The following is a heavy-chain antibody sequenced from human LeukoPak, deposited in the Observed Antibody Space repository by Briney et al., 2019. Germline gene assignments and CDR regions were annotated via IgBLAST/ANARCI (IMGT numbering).Heavy chain of an antibody. Sequence: GGSLRLSCAASGFTFNGYAMSWVRQAPGKGLEWVSAISGSGDSTYYAGSLKGRFTISRDNSRNTIYLQMNSLRADDTAVYYCAKWSGVADPFDYWGQGTLVTVSS. J-gene: IGHJ4*02. CDR1: GFTFNGYA. CDR2: ISGSGDST. D-gene: IGHD6-19*01. CDR3: AKWSGVADPFDY. V-gene: IGHV3-23*01.